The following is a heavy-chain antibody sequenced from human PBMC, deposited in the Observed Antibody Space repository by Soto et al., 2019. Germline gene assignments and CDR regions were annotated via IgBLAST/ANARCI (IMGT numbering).Heavy chain of an antibody. J-gene: IGHJ4*01. Sequence: PSETLAVSCTFSVGSMRSVYWTWIRQPPGKRLDWIGFIFHSGNAKYNPSLKSRVTISIDTSKSQFSLSLDSVTAADTAVYFCARAHDPPLPFDYWGLGTMVTVSP. CDR2: IFHSGNA. D-gene: IGHD2-15*01. V-gene: IGHV4-59*01. CDR1: VGSMRSVY. CDR3: ARAHDPPLPFDY.